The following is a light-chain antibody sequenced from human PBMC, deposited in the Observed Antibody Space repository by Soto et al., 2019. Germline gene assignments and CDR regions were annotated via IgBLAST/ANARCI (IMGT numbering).Light chain of an antibody. CDR1: QSVSSN. Sequence: EIVMTQSPATLSVSPGERATLSCRASQSVSSNLAWYQQKPGQAPRLLIYNAFTRASGIPASFSGSGSGTEFTLTFSSLQSEDFAVYYCQQYYNWPRTFGQGTKVDIK. V-gene: IGKV3-15*01. CDR3: QQYYNWPRT. J-gene: IGKJ1*01. CDR2: NAF.